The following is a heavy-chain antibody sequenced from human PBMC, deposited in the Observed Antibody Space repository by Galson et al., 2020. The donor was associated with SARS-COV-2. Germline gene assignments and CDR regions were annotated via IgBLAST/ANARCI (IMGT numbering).Heavy chain of an antibody. V-gene: IGHV4-34*01. CDR2: INHSGSS. CDR3: AKINELVWFGQLLLSNYSYGMDV. CDR1: GGSFSGYY. Sequence: SETLSLTCAVYGGSFSGYYWTWIRQPPGKGLEWIGEINHSGSSNYNPSLKSRVTMSLATSKNQFSLKLSSVTAADTGVYYCAKINELVWFGQLLLSNYSYGMDVWGQGTTVTVSS. D-gene: IGHD3-10*01. J-gene: IGHJ6*02.